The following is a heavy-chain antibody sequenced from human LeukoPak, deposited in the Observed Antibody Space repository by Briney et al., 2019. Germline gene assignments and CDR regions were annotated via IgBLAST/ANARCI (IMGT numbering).Heavy chain of an antibody. Sequence: QPGRSLRLSCAASGFTFSSYGMHWVRQAPGKGLEWVAVISYDGSNKYYANSVKGRFTISRDNAKKSLYLEMNNLRAEDTAVYYCATDGAGFDTWGQGVLVTVSS. CDR3: ATDGAGFDT. CDR1: GFTFSSYG. J-gene: IGHJ5*02. CDR2: ISYDGSNK. V-gene: IGHV3-30*03.